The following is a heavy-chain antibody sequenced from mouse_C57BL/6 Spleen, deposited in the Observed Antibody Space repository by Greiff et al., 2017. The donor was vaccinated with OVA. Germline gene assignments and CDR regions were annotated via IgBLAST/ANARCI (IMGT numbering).Heavy chain of an antibody. CDR3: ARGGEYTGAMDY. D-gene: IGHD1-1*01. CDR2: INPNNGGT. CDR1: GYTFTDYY. V-gene: IGHV1-26*01. Sequence: EVQLQQSGPELVKPGASVKISCKASGYTFTDYYLNWVKQSHGKSLEWIGDINPNNGGTSYNQKFKGKATLTVDKSSSTAYMELRSLTSEDSAVYYCARGGEYTGAMDYWGQGTSVTVSS. J-gene: IGHJ4*01.